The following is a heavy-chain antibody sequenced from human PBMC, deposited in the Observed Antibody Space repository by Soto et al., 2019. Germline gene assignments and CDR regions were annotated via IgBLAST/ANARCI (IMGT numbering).Heavy chain of an antibody. D-gene: IGHD2-2*03. CDR1: GFTFSTYA. V-gene: IGHV3-23*01. J-gene: IGHJ4*02. Sequence: EVQLLESGGGLVQPGGSLRLSCAASGFTFSTYAMSWVRQAPGKGLEWVSAISGSGGSTYYAASVKGRFTISRDNSKNTLYLQMNSLRAEDTAVYYCAKPDGYCSSTSCYDGDYFDYWGQGTLVTVSS. CDR3: AKPDGYCSSTSCYDGDYFDY. CDR2: ISGSGGST.